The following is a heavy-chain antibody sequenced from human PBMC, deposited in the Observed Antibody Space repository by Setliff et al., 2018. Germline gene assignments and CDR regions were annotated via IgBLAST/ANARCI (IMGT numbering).Heavy chain of an antibody. Sequence: LRLSCGASGFTFSRYWMYWVRQVPGKGLVWVSRISPDGTISNYADSVKGRFTISRDNARNALYLQMVSLRGEDTGVYFCAALDWGENFYNVDVWGKGTTVTVSS. CDR1: GFTFSRYW. D-gene: IGHD7-27*01. J-gene: IGHJ6*03. CDR2: ISPDGTIS. CDR3: AALDWGENFYNVDV. V-gene: IGHV3-74*01.